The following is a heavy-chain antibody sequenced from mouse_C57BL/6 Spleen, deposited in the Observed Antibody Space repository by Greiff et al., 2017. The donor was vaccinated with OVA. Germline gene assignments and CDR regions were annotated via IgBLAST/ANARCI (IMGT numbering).Heavy chain of an antibody. D-gene: IGHD4-1*01. V-gene: IGHV7-3*01. CDR1: GFTFTDYY. CDR2: IRNKANGYTT. Sequence: EVMLVESGGGLVQPGGSLSLSCAASGFTFTDYYMSWVRQPPGKALEWLGFIRNKANGYTTEYSASVKGRFTISRDNSQSILYLQMNALRAEDSATYYCARYASQLTGTYAMDYWGQGTSVTVSS. CDR3: ARYASQLTGTYAMDY. J-gene: IGHJ4*01.